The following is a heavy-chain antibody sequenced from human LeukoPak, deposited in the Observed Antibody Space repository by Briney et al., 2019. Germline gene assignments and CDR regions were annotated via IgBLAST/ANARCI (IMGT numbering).Heavy chain of an antibody. V-gene: IGHV3-43*02. J-gene: IGHJ4*02. D-gene: IGHD2-2*01. CDR2: ISGDGGST. CDR1: GFTFDDYA. CDR3: AKVPYCSSTSCSDY. Sequence: GGSLRLSCAASGFTFDDYAMHWVRQAPGKGLEWASLISGDGGSTYYADSVKGRFTISRDNSKNSLYLQMNSLRTEDTALYYCAKVPYCSSTSCSDYWGQGTLVTVSS.